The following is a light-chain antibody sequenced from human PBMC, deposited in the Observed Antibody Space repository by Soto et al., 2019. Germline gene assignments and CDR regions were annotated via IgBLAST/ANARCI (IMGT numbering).Light chain of an antibody. Sequence: EIVMTQSPATLSVSPGGRATLSCRASQSVISNLAWYQQKPCQSPRLLISGASTRAADFPARFSGSGSGTEFILTISSLQSEDFAFYYCQQYDDWPWTFGQGTKVDIK. CDR2: GAS. J-gene: IGKJ1*01. CDR1: QSVISN. CDR3: QQYDDWPWT. V-gene: IGKV3-15*01.